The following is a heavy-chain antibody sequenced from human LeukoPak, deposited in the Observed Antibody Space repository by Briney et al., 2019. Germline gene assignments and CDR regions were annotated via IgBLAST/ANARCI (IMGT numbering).Heavy chain of an antibody. CDR1: GFTFSSYG. V-gene: IGHV3-33*01. Sequence: GRSLRLSCAASGFTFSSYGMHWVRQAPGKGLEWVAVIWYDGSNKYYADSVKGRFTISRDNSKDTLYLQMNSLRAEDTAVYYCARDAGRYFDWLGYWGQGTLVTVSS. CDR2: IWYDGSNK. D-gene: IGHD3-9*01. J-gene: IGHJ4*02. CDR3: ARDAGRYFDWLGY.